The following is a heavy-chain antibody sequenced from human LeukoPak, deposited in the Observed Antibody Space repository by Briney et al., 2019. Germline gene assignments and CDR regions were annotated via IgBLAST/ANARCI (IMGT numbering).Heavy chain of an antibody. J-gene: IGHJ4*02. CDR1: GGTFSSNV. D-gene: IGHD6-13*01. V-gene: IGHV1-69*04. CDR3: ARWASIFSDSNWYAPLDY. Sequence: ASVKVSCKAFGGTFSSNVIRWVRQAPGHGLEWMGRIIPNLGTANYAQSFQGRVTITADKSTSTAYMELSSLRSEDTAVYFCARWASIFSDSNWYAPLDYWGQGTLVTVSS. CDR2: IIPNLGTA.